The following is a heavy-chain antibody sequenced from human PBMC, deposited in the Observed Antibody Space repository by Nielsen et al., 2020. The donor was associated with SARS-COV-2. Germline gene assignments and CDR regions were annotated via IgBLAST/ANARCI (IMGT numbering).Heavy chain of an antibody. V-gene: IGHV3-33*05. CDR2: ISYDGSNK. Sequence: GGSLRLSCAASGFTFSSYGMHWVRQAPGKGLEWVAVISYDGSNKYYADSVKGRFTISRDNSKNTLYLQMNSLRAEDTAVYYCASLLGYCSSTSCKESDYWGQGTLVTVSS. J-gene: IGHJ4*02. CDR1: GFTFSSYG. CDR3: ASLLGYCSSTSCKESDY. D-gene: IGHD2-2*01.